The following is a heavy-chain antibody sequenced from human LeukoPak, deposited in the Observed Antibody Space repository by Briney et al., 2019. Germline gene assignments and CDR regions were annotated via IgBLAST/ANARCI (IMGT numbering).Heavy chain of an antibody. V-gene: IGHV4-39*01. D-gene: IGHD3-10*01. CDR1: GGSISSTSNY. CDR3: ARHGTPSSGSYYNPFDS. Sequence: SDTLSLTCIVSGGSISSTSNYWGWIRQPPGKGLEWIVSIHNSGNTFYNSSLKSRVTTSVETSKNQLSLKLSSVTAADTAVYYCARHGTPSSGSYYNPFDSWGQGTLVTVSS. J-gene: IGHJ4*02. CDR2: IHNSGNT.